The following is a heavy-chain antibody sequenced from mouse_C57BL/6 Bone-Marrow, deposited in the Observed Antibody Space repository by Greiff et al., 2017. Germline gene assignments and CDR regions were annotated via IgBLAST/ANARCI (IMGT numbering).Heavy chain of an antibody. CDR1: GYTFTSYG. Sequence: QVQLQQSGAELARPGASVKLSCKASGYTFTSYGISWVKQRTGQGLEWIGEIYPRSGNTYYNEKFKGKATLTADKSSSTAYMELRSLTSEDSAVYFCARKPITTVRRDYWGQGTTLTVSS. V-gene: IGHV1-81*01. CDR2: IYPRSGNT. CDR3: ARKPITTVRRDY. D-gene: IGHD1-1*01. J-gene: IGHJ2*01.